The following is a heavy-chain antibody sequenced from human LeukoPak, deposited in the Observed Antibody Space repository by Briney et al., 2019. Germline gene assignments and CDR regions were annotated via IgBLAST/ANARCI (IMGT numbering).Heavy chain of an antibody. Sequence: PGGSLRLSCAASGFTFSSYWMSWVRQAPGKGLEWVANIKQDGSEKYYVDSVKGRFTISRDNAKNSLYLQMNSLRAEDTAVYYCAGDYYDSSGYRDYWGQGTLVTVSS. D-gene: IGHD3-22*01. V-gene: IGHV3-7*01. CDR2: IKQDGSEK. CDR1: GFTFSSYW. CDR3: AGDYYDSSGYRDY. J-gene: IGHJ4*02.